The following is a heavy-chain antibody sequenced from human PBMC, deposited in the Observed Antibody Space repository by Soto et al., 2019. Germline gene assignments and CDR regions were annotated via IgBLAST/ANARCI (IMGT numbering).Heavy chain of an antibody. Sequence: QVQLQESDPGLVRTSPTLSLTCTVSGGSISVEHYHWTWIRQPPGKGLEWIGYIHYSGSVYYNPSLQSRLSMSVDTSKNLFCLKLASVTAADTAVYFCVREDDGGDRDYYGLDVWGQGTTVTVSS. V-gene: IGHV4-30-4*01. CDR1: GGSISVEHYH. D-gene: IGHD2-21*02. J-gene: IGHJ6*02. CDR3: VREDDGGDRDYYGLDV. CDR2: IHYSGSV.